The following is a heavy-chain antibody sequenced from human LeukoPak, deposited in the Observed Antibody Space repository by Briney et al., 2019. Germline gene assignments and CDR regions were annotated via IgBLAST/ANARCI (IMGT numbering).Heavy chain of an antibody. CDR1: GGSISSSSYY. Sequence: SETLSLTCTVSGGSISSSSYYWGWIRQPPGKGLEWIGGIYYSGSTYYNPSLKSRVTISVDTSKNQFSLKLSSVTAADTAVYYCARDGPGIAAAEALHWFDPWGQGTLVTVSS. CDR3: ARDGPGIAAAEALHWFDP. J-gene: IGHJ5*02. V-gene: IGHV4-39*02. D-gene: IGHD6-13*01. CDR2: IYYSGST.